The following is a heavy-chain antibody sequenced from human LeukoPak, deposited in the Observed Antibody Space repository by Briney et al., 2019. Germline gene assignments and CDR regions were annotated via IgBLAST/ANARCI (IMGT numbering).Heavy chain of an antibody. V-gene: IGHV4-4*07. D-gene: IGHD1-26*01. J-gene: IGHJ4*02. CDR2: IYYSGST. CDR1: GGSISNYY. CDR3: ARGPLSQWELLGYYFDY. Sequence: SETLFLTCTVSGGSISNYYWSWIRQPAGKGLEWIGRIYYSGSTNYNPSLKSRVTISVDTSKNQFSLKLSSVTAADTAVYYCARGPLSQWELLGYYFDYWGQGTLVTVSS.